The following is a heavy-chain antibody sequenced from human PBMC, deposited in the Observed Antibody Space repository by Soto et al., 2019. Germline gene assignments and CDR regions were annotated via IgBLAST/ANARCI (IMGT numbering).Heavy chain of an antibody. CDR3: ARDGYSSSWYRGWFDP. CDR2: IYYSGST. Sequence: SETLSLTCTVSGGSISSYYWSWIRQPPGKGLEWIGYIYYSGSTNYNPSLKSRVTISVDTSKNQFSLKLSSVTAADTAVYYCARDGYSSSWYRGWFDPWGQGTLVTAPQ. V-gene: IGHV4-59*01. D-gene: IGHD6-13*01. J-gene: IGHJ5*02. CDR1: GGSISSYY.